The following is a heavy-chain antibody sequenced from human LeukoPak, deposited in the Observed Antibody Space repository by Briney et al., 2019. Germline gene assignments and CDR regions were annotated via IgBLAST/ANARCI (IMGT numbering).Heavy chain of an antibody. V-gene: IGHV3-7*01. CDR1: GFTFSRYW. CDR2: IKQDGSEK. CDR3: ARSFRDYYDSSGPYYFDY. Sequence: PGGSLRLSCAASGFTFSRYWMSWVRQAPGKGLEWVANIKQDGSEKYYVDSVKGRFTISRDNAKNSLYLQMNSLRAEDTAVYYCARSFRDYYDSSGPYYFDYWGQGTLVTVSS. D-gene: IGHD3-22*01. J-gene: IGHJ4*02.